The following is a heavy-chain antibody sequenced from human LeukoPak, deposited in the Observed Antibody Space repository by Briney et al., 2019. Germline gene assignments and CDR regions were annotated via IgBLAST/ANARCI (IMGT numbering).Heavy chain of an antibody. CDR1: GFTVSSDY. Sequence: GGSLRLSCAASGFTVSSDYMSWVRQAPGKGLEWVSVIYSGGSTYYADSVKGRFTISRDKPKNTVYLQMNSLRFEDTAMYYCARNWFDPWGQGTLVTVSS. J-gene: IGHJ5*02. CDR2: IYSGGST. CDR3: ARNWFDP. V-gene: IGHV3-53*05.